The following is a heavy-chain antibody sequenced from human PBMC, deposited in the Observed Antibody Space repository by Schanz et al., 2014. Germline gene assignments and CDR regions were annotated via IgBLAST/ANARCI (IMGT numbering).Heavy chain of an antibody. CDR1: GFTVNTNY. D-gene: IGHD5-12*01. V-gene: IGHV3-53*01. CDR3: ARDGGRDGYNLAFDV. J-gene: IGHJ3*01. CDR2: MYINSGST. Sequence: EVQLVESGGGLIQPGGSLRLSCAVSGFTVNTNYMSWVRQAPGKGLEWISSMYINSGSTQYADSVKGRFLISRDSSKNTLFLQMNSLRAEDTAVYFCARDGGRDGYNLAFDVWGQGTLVTVS.